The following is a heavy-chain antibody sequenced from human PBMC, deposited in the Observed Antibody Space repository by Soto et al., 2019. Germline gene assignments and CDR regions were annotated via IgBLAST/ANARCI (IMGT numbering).Heavy chain of an antibody. CDR2: ISAYNGNT. CDR1: GYTFTSYG. CDR3: ARGLDIYSGYDWGVRYGWFDP. Sequence: ASVKVSCKASGYTFTSYGISWVRQAPGQGLEWMGWISAYNGNTNYAQKLQGRVTMTTDTSTSTAYMELRSLRSDDTAVYYCARGLDIYSGYDWGVRYGWFDPWGQGTLVTVSS. J-gene: IGHJ5*02. V-gene: IGHV1-18*01. D-gene: IGHD5-12*01.